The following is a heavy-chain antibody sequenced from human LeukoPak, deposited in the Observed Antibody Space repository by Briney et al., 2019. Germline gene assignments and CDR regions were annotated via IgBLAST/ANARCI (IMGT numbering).Heavy chain of an antibody. CDR1: GGTFSSYA. J-gene: IGHJ6*03. D-gene: IGHD3-3*01. V-gene: IGHV1-69*05. CDR2: IIPIFGTA. CDR3: ARLAWSGYYTGYYYYMDV. Sequence: SVKVSCKASGGTFSSYAISWVRQAPGQGLEWMGGIIPIFGTANYAQKFQGRVTITTDESTSTAYMELSSLRSEDTAVYYCARLAWSGYYTGYYYYMDVWGKGTTVTVSS.